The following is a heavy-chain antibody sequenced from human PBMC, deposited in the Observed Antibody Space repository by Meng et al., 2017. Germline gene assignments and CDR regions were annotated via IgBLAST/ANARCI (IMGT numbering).Heavy chain of an antibody. CDR1: GVSLSTSGVG. CDR3: AHCLYSSSCDY. J-gene: IGHJ4*02. D-gene: IGHD6-13*01. V-gene: IGHV2-5*02. Sequence: FKEPGPTLVKPTQTLTPTCTFSGVSLSTSGVGVGWIRQPPGKALEWLALIYWDDDKRYSPSLKSRLTITKDTSKNQVVLTMTNMDPVDTATYYCAHCLYSSSCDYWGQGTLATVSS. CDR2: IYWDDDK.